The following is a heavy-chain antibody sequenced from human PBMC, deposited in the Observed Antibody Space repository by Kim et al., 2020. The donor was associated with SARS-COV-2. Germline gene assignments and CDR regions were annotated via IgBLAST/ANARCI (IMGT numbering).Heavy chain of an antibody. V-gene: IGHV1-24*01. CDR3: AKDILTGYGAFDI. J-gene: IGHJ3*02. CDR2: FDPEDGET. Sequence: ASVKVSCKVSGYTLIELSMHWVRQAPGKGLEWMGGFDPEDGETIYAQNFQGRVTMTEDTSTDTAYMELSSLRSEDTAVYYCAKDILTGYGAFDIWGQGTMVTVSS. D-gene: IGHD3-9*01. CDR1: GYTLIELS.